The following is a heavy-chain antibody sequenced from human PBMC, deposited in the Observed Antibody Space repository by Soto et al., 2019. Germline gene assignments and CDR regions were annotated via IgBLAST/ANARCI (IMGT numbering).Heavy chain of an antibody. V-gene: IGHV3-23*01. D-gene: IGHD6-6*01. Sequence: EVQLLASGGGLVQPGGSLRLSCAASGFTFSSYAMSWVRQVPGKGLEWVSAISGSGGSTYYADSVKGRFTISRDNSKNTLYLQMNSLRAEDTAVYYCAKGGPRIAARGGEYYFDYWGQGTLVTVSS. J-gene: IGHJ4*02. CDR2: ISGSGGST. CDR1: GFTFSSYA. CDR3: AKGGPRIAARGGEYYFDY.